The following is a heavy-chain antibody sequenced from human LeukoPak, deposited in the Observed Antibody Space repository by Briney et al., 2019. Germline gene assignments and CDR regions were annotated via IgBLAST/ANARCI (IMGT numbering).Heavy chain of an antibody. CDR1: GFTVSSNY. Sequence: PGGSLRLSCAASGFTVSSNYMSWVRQAPGKGLEWVSVIYSGGSTYYADSVKGRFTISRDNSKNTLYLQMNSLRAEDTAVYYCARDPYPYYYYYGMDVWGQGTTVTVSS. V-gene: IGHV3-66*01. J-gene: IGHJ6*02. CDR3: ARDPYPYYYYYGMDV. CDR2: IYSGGST. D-gene: IGHD2-2*01.